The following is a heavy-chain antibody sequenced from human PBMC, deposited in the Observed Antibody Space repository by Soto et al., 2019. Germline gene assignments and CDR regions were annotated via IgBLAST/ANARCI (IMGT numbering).Heavy chain of an antibody. V-gene: IGHV1-2*04. D-gene: IGHD3-16*01. CDR3: ARDRGLGGGLSRVFWYFDL. CDR2: INPNSGGT. J-gene: IGHJ2*01. Sequence: QVQLVQSGAEVKKPGASVKVSCKASGYTFTGCYMHWVRQAPGQGLEWMGWINPNSGGTNYAQKFQGWVTMTRDTSISTAYMELSRLRADDTAVYYCARDRGLGGGLSRVFWYFDLWGRGTLVTVSS. CDR1: GYTFTGCY.